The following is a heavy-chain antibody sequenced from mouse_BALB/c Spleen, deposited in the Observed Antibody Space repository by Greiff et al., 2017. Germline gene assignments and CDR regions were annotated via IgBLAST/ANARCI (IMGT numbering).Heavy chain of an antibody. Sequence: EVQLVESGGGLVKPGGSLKLSCAASGFTLSDYYMYWVRQTPEKRLEWVATISDGGSYTYYPDSVKGRFTISRDNAKNNLYLQMSSLKSEDTAMYYCAREGYGSRGFAYWGQGTLVTVSA. CDR1: GFTLSDYY. V-gene: IGHV5-4*02. CDR3: AREGYGSRGFAY. D-gene: IGHD1-1*01. CDR2: ISDGGSYT. J-gene: IGHJ3*01.